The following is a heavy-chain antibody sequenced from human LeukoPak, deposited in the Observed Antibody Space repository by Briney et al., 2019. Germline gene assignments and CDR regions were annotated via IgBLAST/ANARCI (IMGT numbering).Heavy chain of an antibody. CDR3: ATIKDKWLQSPGADS. D-gene: IGHD5-24*01. Sequence: PGGSLRLACAASGFTFSNYVASWVRQAPGKGLEWVSVISGNGVSTNYEDSVRGRFTISRDNSTNTVFLQKNSLGAEDTAIYYCATIKDKWLQSPGADSWGQGTLVTVSS. J-gene: IGHJ5*01. V-gene: IGHV3-23*01. CDR2: ISGNGVST. CDR1: GFTFSNYV.